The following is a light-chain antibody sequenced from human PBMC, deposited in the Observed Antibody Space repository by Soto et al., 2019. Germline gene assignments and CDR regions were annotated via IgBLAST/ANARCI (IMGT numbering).Light chain of an antibody. CDR2: DNT. CDR3: QSYDSSLSALV. V-gene: IGLV1-40*01. Sequence: QLVLTQPPSVSGAPGQRVTISCTGSSSNIGAGYHVHWYQQLPGTAPQLLIYDNTNRPSGVPDRFSGSKSGTSASLAITGLQAEDEADYYCQSYDSSLSALVFGGGTKLTVL. CDR1: SSNIGAGYH. J-gene: IGLJ2*01.